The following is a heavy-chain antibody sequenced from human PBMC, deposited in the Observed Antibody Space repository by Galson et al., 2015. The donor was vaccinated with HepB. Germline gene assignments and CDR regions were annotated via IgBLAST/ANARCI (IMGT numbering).Heavy chain of an antibody. D-gene: IGHD6-13*01. CDR2: ISGSGRTT. J-gene: IGHJ4*02. Sequence: SLRLSCAAFGFTFSTYAMSWVRQPPGMGLEWVSAISGSGRTTYYADSVKGRFTISRDSSKNTLYLQMNSLKVEDTAIYYCAKQSSNWYYFDYWGQGTLVTVSS. V-gene: IGHV3-23*01. CDR1: GFTFSTYA. CDR3: AKQSSNWYYFDY.